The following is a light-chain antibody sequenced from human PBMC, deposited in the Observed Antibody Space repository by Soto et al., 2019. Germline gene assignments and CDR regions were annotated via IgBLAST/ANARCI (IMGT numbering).Light chain of an antibody. J-gene: IGKJ5*01. Sequence: EFVLTQSPGTLSLSPGERATLSCRASQTVRNNYLAWYQQKPGQAPRLLTYDASSRATGIPDRFSGGGSGTDFTLTISRLEPEDFAVYYCQQFSSYPLTFGGGTRLEIK. V-gene: IGKV3-20*01. CDR3: QQFSSYPLT. CDR1: QTVRNNY. CDR2: DAS.